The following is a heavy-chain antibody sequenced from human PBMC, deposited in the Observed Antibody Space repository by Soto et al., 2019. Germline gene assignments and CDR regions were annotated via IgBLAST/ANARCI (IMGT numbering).Heavy chain of an antibody. D-gene: IGHD6-19*01. J-gene: IGHJ4*02. V-gene: IGHV5-51*01. Sequence: LKISCKGAGYSFPSYWIGWVRQMPGKGLEWMGIIDPDSNTRYSPSFQGQVTISADKSINTAYLQWSSLKAADTAMYYCARRTYSSGWRHYFDYWGQGTLVTVSS. CDR1: GYSFPSYW. CDR3: ARRTYSSGWRHYFDY. CDR2: IDPDSNT.